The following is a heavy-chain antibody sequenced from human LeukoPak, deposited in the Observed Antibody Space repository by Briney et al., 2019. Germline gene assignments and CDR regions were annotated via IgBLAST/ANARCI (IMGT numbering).Heavy chain of an antibody. CDR2: ISGSGVST. D-gene: IGHD6-19*01. J-gene: IGHJ4*02. Sequence: PGGSLRLSCAASGFTFSSYAMSWVRQAPGKGLEWVSAISGSGVSTYYADSVKGRFTISRDNSKNTLYLQMNSLRAEDTAVYYCAKVGGGYSSGWYTDYFDYWGQGTLVTVSS. CDR3: AKVGGGYSSGWYTDYFDY. CDR1: GFTFSSYA. V-gene: IGHV3-23*01.